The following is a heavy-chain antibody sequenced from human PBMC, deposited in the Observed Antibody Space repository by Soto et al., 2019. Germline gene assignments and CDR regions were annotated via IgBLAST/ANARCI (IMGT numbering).Heavy chain of an antibody. CDR1: GGTFSSYA. V-gene: IGHV1-69*13. D-gene: IGHD6-6*01. CDR2: IIPIFGTA. CDR3: ARDLGVGQLVLPVSV. J-gene: IGHJ6*02. Sequence: SVRVSCRASGGTFSSYAISWVRQAPGQGLEWMGGIIPIFGTANYAQKFQGRVTITADESTSTAYMELSSLRSEDTAVYYCARDLGVGQLVLPVSVWGQGPPMTVYS.